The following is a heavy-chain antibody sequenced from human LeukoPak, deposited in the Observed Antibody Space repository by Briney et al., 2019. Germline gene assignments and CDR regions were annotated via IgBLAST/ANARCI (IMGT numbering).Heavy chain of an antibody. V-gene: IGHV1-69*13. J-gene: IGHJ3*02. CDR2: IIPIFGTA. CDR1: GGTFSSYA. Sequence: SVKVSCKASGGTFSSYAISWVRQAPGQGLEWMGGIIPIFGTANYAQKFQGRVTITADESTSTAYMELSSLRSEDTAVYYCARLQSNYYYDSSGSATRGAFDIWGQGTMVTVSS. D-gene: IGHD3-22*01. CDR3: ARLQSNYYYDSSGSATRGAFDI.